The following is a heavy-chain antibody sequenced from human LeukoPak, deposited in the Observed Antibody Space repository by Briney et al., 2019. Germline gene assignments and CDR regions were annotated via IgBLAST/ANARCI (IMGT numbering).Heavy chain of an antibody. CDR1: GFTFSDHY. Sequence: GGSLRLSCAASGFTFSDHYMDWVRQAPRKGLEWVGRTRNKAKSYTTEYAASVKGRFTISRDGSKSSLYLQMKSLKTEDTAVYYCTRVTTLTDYYYDYWGQGTLVTVSS. D-gene: IGHD4-17*01. CDR3: TRVTTLTDYYYDY. J-gene: IGHJ4*02. CDR2: TRNKAKSYTT. V-gene: IGHV3-72*01.